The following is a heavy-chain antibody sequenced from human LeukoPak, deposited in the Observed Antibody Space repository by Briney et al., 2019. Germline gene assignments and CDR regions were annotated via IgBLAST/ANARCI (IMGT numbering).Heavy chain of an antibody. CDR2: ISYDGSSK. J-gene: IGHJ4*02. CDR1: GFTFSSYA. V-gene: IGHV3-30*04. Sequence: PGGSLRLSCAASGFTFSSYAMHWVRQAPGKGLEWVAVISYDGSSKYYADSVKGRFTISRDNSKNTLYLQMNSLRAEDTAVYYCARSYPHYDILTGYSNKDLDYWGQGTLVTVSS. D-gene: IGHD3-9*01. CDR3: ARSYPHYDILTGYSNKDLDY.